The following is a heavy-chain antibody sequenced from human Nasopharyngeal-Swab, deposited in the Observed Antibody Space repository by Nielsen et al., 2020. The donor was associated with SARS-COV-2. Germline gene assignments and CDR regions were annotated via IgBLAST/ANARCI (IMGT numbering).Heavy chain of an antibody. D-gene: IGHD6-25*01. V-gene: IGHV3-21*01. CDR3: ARDVGFIDPAY. Sequence: GESLKISCAASGFTFSSYSMNWVRQAPGKGLEWVSSISSSSSYIYYADSVKGRLTISRDNAKNSLYLQMNSLRAEDTAVYYCARDVGFIDPAYWGQGTLVTVSS. J-gene: IGHJ4*02. CDR2: ISSSSSYI. CDR1: GFTFSSYS.